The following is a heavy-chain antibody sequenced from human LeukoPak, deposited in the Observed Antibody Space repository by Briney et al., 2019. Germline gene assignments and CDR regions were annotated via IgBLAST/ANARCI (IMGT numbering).Heavy chain of an antibody. V-gene: IGHV4-38-2*02. D-gene: IGHD6-13*01. CDR1: GYSISSGYY. Sequence: SETLSLTCTVSGYSISSGYYWGWIRQPPGKGLEWIGEIYHSGSTNYNPSLKSRVTISVDKSKNQFSLKLSSVTAADTAVYYCARDEYSSSWYPSMGPHRKRYYYMDVWGKGTTVTVSS. J-gene: IGHJ6*03. CDR2: IYHSGST. CDR3: ARDEYSSSWYPSMGPHRKRYYYMDV.